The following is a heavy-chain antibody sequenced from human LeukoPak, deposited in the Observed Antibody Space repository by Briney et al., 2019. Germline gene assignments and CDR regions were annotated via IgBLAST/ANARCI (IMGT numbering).Heavy chain of an antibody. D-gene: IGHD3-22*01. Sequence: GGSLRLSCAASGFTFSGSAMHWVRQASGKGLEWVGRIRSKANNYATAYAASVKGRFTISRDDSENTAYLQMNSLRAEDTAVFYCVRDHHRRLYDSQARDTFDLWGQGTMVSVSS. CDR3: VRDHHRRLYDSQARDTFDL. J-gene: IGHJ3*01. CDR1: GFTFSGSA. CDR2: IRSKANNYAT. V-gene: IGHV3-73*01.